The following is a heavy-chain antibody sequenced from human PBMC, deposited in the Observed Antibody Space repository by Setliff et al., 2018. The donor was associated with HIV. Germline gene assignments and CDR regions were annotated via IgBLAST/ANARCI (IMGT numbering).Heavy chain of an antibody. J-gene: IGHJ1*01. CDR1: GFTFSNYW. Sequence: PGGSLRLSCAASGFTFSNYWMTWVRQAPGKGLQWVANIKPDGSEQYYVDSVKGRFTISRDNAKTSLHLQMHSLGADDTAIYYCASPSPYCTTASCPEYFLHWGQGTLVTVSS. V-gene: IGHV3-7*01. CDR3: ASPSPYCTTASCPEYFLH. D-gene: IGHD2-2*01. CDR2: IKPDGSEQ.